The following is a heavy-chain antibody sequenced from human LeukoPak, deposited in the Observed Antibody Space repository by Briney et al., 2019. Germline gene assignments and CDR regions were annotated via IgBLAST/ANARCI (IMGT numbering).Heavy chain of an antibody. CDR1: GYTFTSYG. J-gene: IGHJ4*02. CDR2: IIPILGIA. V-gene: IGHV1-69*04. CDR3: AREGDGYNFGY. D-gene: IGHD5-24*01. Sequence: GASVKVSCKASGYTFTSYGISWVRQAPGQGLEWMGRIIPILGIANYAQKFQGRVTITADKSTSTAYMELSSLRSEDTAVYYCAREGDGYNFGYWGQGTLVTVSS.